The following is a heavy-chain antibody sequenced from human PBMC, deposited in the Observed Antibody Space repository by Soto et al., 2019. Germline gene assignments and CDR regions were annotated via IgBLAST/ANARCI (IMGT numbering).Heavy chain of an antibody. CDR2: LYYSGST. CDR1: GGSISSSSNY. Sequence: SETLSLTCTVSGGSISSSSNYWGWIRQPPGKGLEWIGSLYYSGSTYYIPSLKSRVTMSVDTSKNQFSLKLTSVTAADTAVYYRVRLWYRQASWFDHWGQGTLVTVSS. J-gene: IGHJ5*02. D-gene: IGHD3-10*01. CDR3: VRLWYRQASWFDH. V-gene: IGHV4-39*01.